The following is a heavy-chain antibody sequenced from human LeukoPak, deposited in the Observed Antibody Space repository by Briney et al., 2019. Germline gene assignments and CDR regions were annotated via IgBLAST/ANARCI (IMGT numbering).Heavy chain of an antibody. Sequence: KPSETLSLTCTVSGGSISSYYWSWIRQPPGKGLEWIGYIYYSGSTNYNPSLKSRVTISVDTSKNQFSLKLSSVTAADTAVYYCASTTVTRPYYYYYMDVWGKGTTVTVSS. CDR2: IYYSGST. D-gene: IGHD4-17*01. CDR3: ASTTVTRPYYYYYMDV. CDR1: GGSISSYY. V-gene: IGHV4-59*01. J-gene: IGHJ6*03.